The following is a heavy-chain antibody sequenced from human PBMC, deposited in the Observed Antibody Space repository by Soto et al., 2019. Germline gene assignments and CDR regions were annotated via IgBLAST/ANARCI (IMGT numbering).Heavy chain of an antibody. V-gene: IGHV1-69*01. Sequence: QMLLVQSSAEVKKPGSSVKVSCKASGGTFTSTAFSWVRQAPGQGLEWMGGIIPVLGTPNYAQKFQARLTVTADASTTTVHMELSSLRSDDTAVYYCASSAGLDHLLNYYGLNVWGQGTTVTV. CDR1: GGTFTSTA. J-gene: IGHJ6*02. CDR3: ASSAGLDHLLNYYGLNV. CDR2: IIPVLGTP. D-gene: IGHD6-13*01.